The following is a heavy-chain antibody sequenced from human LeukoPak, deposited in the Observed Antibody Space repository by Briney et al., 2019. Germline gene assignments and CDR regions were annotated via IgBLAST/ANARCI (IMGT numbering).Heavy chain of an antibody. CDR1: GFTFSSYA. CDR2: ISYDGSNK. CDR3: AKDLYYDILTGPFDY. V-gene: IGHV3-30-3*01. Sequence: GRSLRLSCAASGFTFSSYAMHWVRQAPGKGLEWVAVISYDGSNKYYADSVKGRFTISRDNSKNTLYLQMNSLRAEDTAVYYCAKDLYYDILTGPFDYWGQGTLVTVSS. J-gene: IGHJ4*02. D-gene: IGHD3-9*01.